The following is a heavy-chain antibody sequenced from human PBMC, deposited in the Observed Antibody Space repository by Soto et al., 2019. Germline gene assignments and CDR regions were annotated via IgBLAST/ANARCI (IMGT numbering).Heavy chain of an antibody. V-gene: IGHV3-15*01. J-gene: IGHJ6*02. CDR2: IKSKSDGGTT. Sequence: PGGSLRLSCAASGITFSKAWMNWVRQSPGKGLEWVGRIKSKSDGGTTDYAAPVKGRFTISRDDSENTLCLQMNSLKTEDTAVYYCTTNFYSDYGMDVWGQGTMVTVSS. CDR3: TTNFYSDYGMDV. D-gene: IGHD4-4*01. CDR1: GITFSKAW.